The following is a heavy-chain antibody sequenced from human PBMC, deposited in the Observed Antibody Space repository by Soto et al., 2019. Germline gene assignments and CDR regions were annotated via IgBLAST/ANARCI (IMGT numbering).Heavy chain of an antibody. V-gene: IGHV3-30-3*01. D-gene: IGHD6-6*01. CDR3: ARGGWSSSSGLTPYYFDY. CDR1: GFTFSSYA. CDR2: ISYDGSNK. J-gene: IGHJ4*02. Sequence: GGSLRLSCAASGFTFSSYAMHWVRQAPGKGLEWVAVISYDGSNKYYADSVKGRFTISRDNSKNTLYLQMNSLRAEDTAVYYCARGGWSSSSGLTPYYFDYWGQGTLVTVSS.